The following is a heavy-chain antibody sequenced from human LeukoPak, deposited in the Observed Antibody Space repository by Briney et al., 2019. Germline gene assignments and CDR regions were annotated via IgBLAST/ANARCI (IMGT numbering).Heavy chain of an antibody. Sequence: ASVKVSCKVSGYSLSELSIHWVRQAPGKGLEWMGGFYPENGETIYAQKFQGRVTLTEDTSTDTTYMELSSLRSEDTAVYYCATVPTVVSGTGDWFDPWGQGTLVTVSS. CDR2: FYPENGET. CDR1: GYSLSELS. D-gene: IGHD6-19*01. CDR3: ATVPTVVSGTGDWFDP. V-gene: IGHV1-24*01. J-gene: IGHJ5*02.